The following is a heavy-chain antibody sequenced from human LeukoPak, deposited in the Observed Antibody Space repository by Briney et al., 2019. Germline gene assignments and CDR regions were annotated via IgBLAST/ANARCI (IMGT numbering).Heavy chain of an antibody. V-gene: IGHV4-59*01. CDR1: GGSISSNY. CDR3: ARTKSSVKGLCYDP. J-gene: IGHJ5*02. D-gene: IGHD6-19*01. CDR2: IYYSGST. Sequence: SETLSLTCTVSGGSISSNYWSWIRQPPGKGLEWIGYIYYSGSTNYNPSLKSRVTISVDTSKNQFSLKLSSVTAADTAVYYCARTKSSVKGLCYDPWGQGTLVTVSS.